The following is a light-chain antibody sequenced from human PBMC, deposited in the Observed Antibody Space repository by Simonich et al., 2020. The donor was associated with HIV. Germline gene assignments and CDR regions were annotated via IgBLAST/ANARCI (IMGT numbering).Light chain of an antibody. V-gene: IGKV3-11*01. CDR2: DAS. CDR1: QSVSSY. CDR3: QQYYSPLSMYT. Sequence: EIVLTQSPATLSLSPGERATLSCRASQSVSSYLAWYQQKPGQAPRLLIYDASNRAADIPARFRGSGSGTDFTLTISSLQDEDVAVYYCQQYYSPLSMYTFGQGTKLEIK. J-gene: IGKJ2*01.